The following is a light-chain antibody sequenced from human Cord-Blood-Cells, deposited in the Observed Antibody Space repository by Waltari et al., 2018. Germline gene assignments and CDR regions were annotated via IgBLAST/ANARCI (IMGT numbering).Light chain of an antibody. CDR1: SSNIGAGYD. CDR2: GNS. V-gene: IGLV1-40*01. Sequence: QSVLTQPPSVSGAPGQRVTISCTGSSSNIGAGYDVHWYQQLPGTAPKLLIYGNSNRPSGVPDRFSGSKSGTSASLAITRLQAEDEADYYCQSYDSSVVFGGGTKLTVL. J-gene: IGLJ2*01. CDR3: QSYDSSVV.